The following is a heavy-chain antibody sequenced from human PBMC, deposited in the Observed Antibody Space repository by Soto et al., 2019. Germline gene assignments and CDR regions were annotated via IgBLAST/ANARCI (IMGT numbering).Heavy chain of an antibody. D-gene: IGHD3-10*01. CDR3: ARVRVSLVGPQPRAGMDV. V-gene: IGHV1-3*01. CDR1: GYTFTSYA. CDR2: INAGSGNT. Sequence: GASVKVSCKASGYTFTSYAMHWVRQAPGQRLEWMGWINAGSGNTKYSQKFQGRVTITRDTSASTAYMELSSLRSEDTAVYYCARVRVSLVGPQPRAGMDVWGKGTTVTVSS. J-gene: IGHJ6*04.